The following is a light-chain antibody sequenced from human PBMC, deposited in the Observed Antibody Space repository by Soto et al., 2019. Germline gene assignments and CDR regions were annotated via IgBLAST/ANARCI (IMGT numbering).Light chain of an antibody. CDR1: SSNIGAGYD. CDR2: GNS. J-gene: IGLJ2*01. Sequence: QSVLTQPPSVSGAPGQRVTISCTGSSSNIGAGYDVHWYQQLPGTAPKLLIYGNSNRPSGVPDRFSGYKSGTSASLAITGLQAEDEADYYCQSYYSSLSLGVFGGGTKVTVL. V-gene: IGLV1-40*01. CDR3: QSYYSSLSLGV.